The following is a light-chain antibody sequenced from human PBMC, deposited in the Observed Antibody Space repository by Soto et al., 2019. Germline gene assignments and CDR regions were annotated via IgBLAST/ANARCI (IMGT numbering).Light chain of an antibody. J-gene: IGKJ2*01. V-gene: IGKV1-5*01. CDR2: DAS. Sequence: DIQMTQSPSTLSASVGDRVTIACRASQSIDSWLAWYQQQPGKAPKFLIYDASDLESGVPSRFSGSGTGTDFTHTISSLQPDDFAAYYCQQYRGKPFTFGQGTKVEIK. CDR3: QQYRGKPFT. CDR1: QSIDSW.